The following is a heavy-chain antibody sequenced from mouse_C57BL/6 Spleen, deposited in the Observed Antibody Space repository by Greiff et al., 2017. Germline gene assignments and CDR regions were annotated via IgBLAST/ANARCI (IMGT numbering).Heavy chain of an antibody. Sequence: EVTLVESGGGLVKPGGSLKLSCAASGFTFSDYGMHWVRQAPEKGLEWVAYISSSSSTIYYADTVKGRFTISRDNAKNTLFLQMTSLRSEDTAMYYCASSLYYYAMDYWGQGTSGTVSS. V-gene: IGHV5-17*01. CDR1: GFTFSDYG. CDR3: ASSLYYYAMDY. J-gene: IGHJ4*01. CDR2: ISSSSSTI.